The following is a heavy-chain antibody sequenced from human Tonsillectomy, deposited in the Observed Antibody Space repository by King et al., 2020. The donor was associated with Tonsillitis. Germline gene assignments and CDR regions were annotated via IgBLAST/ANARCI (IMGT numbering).Heavy chain of an antibody. V-gene: IGHV3-7*01. CDR2: VMQYGREK. D-gene: IGHD1-26*01. Sequence: VQLVESGGGLVQPGNSLTLSCAASGFTFATYQMSWVRQAPGRGLEWVAKVMQYGREKYYVESVKGRFTISRDNAKNSLYLEINSLRDEDTAVYYCARDWASGTNRVFDYWGQGTLVTVSS. CDR3: ARDWASGTNRVFDY. J-gene: IGHJ4*02. CDR1: GFTFATYQ.